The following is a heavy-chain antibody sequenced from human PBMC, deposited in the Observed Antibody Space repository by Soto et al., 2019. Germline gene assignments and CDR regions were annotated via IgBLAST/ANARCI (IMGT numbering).Heavy chain of an antibody. CDR3: ARIIAARPY. CDR1: GGSFSGYY. D-gene: IGHD6-6*01. Sequence: PSETLSLTCAVYGGSFSGYYWSWIRQPPGKGLEWIGEINHSGSTNYNPSLKSRVTISVDTSKNQFSLKLSSVTAADTAIYYCARIIAARPYWGQGTLVTVSS. V-gene: IGHV4-34*01. J-gene: IGHJ4*02. CDR2: INHSGST.